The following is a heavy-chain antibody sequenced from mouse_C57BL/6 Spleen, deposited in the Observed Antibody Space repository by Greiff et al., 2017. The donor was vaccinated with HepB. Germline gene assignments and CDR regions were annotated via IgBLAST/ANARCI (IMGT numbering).Heavy chain of an antibody. CDR2: INPSNGGT. Sequence: VQLQQPGTELVKPGASVKLSCKASGYTFTSYWMHWVKQRPGQGLEWIGNINPSNGGTNYNEKFKSKATLTVDKSSSTAYMQLSSLTSEDSAVYYCARSITTVVRYFDVWGTGTTVTVSS. CDR3: ARSITTVVRYFDV. D-gene: IGHD1-1*01. V-gene: IGHV1-53*01. J-gene: IGHJ1*03. CDR1: GYTFTSYW.